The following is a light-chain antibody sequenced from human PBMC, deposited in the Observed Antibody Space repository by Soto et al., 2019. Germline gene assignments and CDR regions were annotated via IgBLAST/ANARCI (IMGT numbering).Light chain of an antibody. Sequence: EIVLTQSPATLSLSPGQRVTLSCRASQSVSNNYLVWYQQKPGQAPRLLISGASSRATDIPDRFSGSGSGTDFTLIITRLEPEDSAVYYCQQYVTTPWTFGQGTKVEI. CDR3: QQYVTTPWT. J-gene: IGKJ1*01. CDR1: QSVSNNY. V-gene: IGKV3-20*01. CDR2: GAS.